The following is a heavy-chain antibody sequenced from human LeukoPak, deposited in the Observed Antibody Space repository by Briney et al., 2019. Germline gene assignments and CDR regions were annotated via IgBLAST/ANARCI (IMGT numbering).Heavy chain of an antibody. CDR1: GFTFSTYS. D-gene: IGHD3-22*01. Sequence: GGSLRLSCAASGFTFSTYSMNWVRQAPGKGLEWVSYVSSSGGTIYYADSVKGRFTISRDSVKNSLYLQMNSLRDEDTAVYYCARAPLTTYYYDSSAYYPKYFQHWGQGTLVTVSS. CDR2: VSSSGGTI. J-gene: IGHJ1*01. V-gene: IGHV3-48*02. CDR3: ARAPLTTYYYDSSAYYPKYFQH.